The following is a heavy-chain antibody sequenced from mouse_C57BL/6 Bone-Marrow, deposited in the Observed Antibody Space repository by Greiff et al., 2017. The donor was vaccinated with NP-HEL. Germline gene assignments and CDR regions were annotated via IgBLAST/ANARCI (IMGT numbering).Heavy chain of an antibody. Sequence: EVKLMESGGGLVQPGGSLKLSCAASGFTFSDYYMYWVRQTPEKRLEWVAYISNGGGSTYYPDTVKGRFTISRDNAKNTLYLQMSRLKSEDTAMYYCARPRPYGNYWYFDVWGTGTTVTVSS. CDR1: GFTFSDYY. V-gene: IGHV5-12*01. CDR2: ISNGGGST. J-gene: IGHJ1*03. D-gene: IGHD2-1*01. CDR3: ARPRPYGNYWYFDV.